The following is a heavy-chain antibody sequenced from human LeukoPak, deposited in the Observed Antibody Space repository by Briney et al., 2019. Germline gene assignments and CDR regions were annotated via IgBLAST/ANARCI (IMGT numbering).Heavy chain of an antibody. D-gene: IGHD2-2*01. J-gene: IGHJ4*02. CDR2: ISYDGSNK. CDR3: ARVLSAWGSSTSCFGY. CDR1: GFTFSGYA. V-gene: IGHV3-30-3*01. Sequence: GGSLRLSCAASGFTFSGYAMHWVRQAPGKGLEWVAVISYDGSNKYYADSVKGRFTISRDNSKNTLYLQMNSLRAEDTAVYYCARVLSAWGSSTSCFGYWGQGTLVTVSS.